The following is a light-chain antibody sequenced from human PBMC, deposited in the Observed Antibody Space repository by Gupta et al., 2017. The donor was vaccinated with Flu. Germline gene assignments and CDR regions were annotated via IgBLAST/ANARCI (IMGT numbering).Light chain of an antibody. J-gene: IGLJ2*01. CDR3: QVWDSASAHVV. Sequence: SYLLTQPPSVSGAPGQTARITCGGNNIGSRSVHWYQKKPGQAPVLVVYDNRDRPSGIPERFSGSNSGKTATLTISRVEAGDEADYSCQVWDSASAHVVFGGGTKLTVL. CDR2: DNR. V-gene: IGLV3-21*02. CDR1: NIGSRS.